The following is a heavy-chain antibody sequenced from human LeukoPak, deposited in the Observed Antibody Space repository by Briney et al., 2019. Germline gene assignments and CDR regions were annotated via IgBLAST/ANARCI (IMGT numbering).Heavy chain of an antibody. D-gene: IGHD2-15*01. Sequence: ASVKVSCRDSGYTFTDYYVHWVRQAPGQGLEWMGRINPNSGGTNYAQKFQGRVTMTRDTSISTAYMELSRLRSDDTAVYYCAVRSYSSPFDYWGRGTLVTVSS. CDR2: INPNSGGT. J-gene: IGHJ4*02. V-gene: IGHV1-2*06. CDR3: AVRSYSSPFDY. CDR1: GYTFTDYY.